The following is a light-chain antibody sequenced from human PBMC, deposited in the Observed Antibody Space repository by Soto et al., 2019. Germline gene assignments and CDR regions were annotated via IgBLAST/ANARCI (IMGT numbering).Light chain of an antibody. J-gene: IGLJ1*01. CDR2: DTS. V-gene: IGLV7-46*01. CDR3: FLSYSGASYV. CDR1: TGAVTGAHY. Sequence: QAVVTQEPSLTVSPGGTVTLTCGSSTGAVTGAHYTYWFQQKPGQAPRTLIYDTSNKHSWTPARFSGSLLGDKAALTLSGAQPEDEAEYYCFLSYSGASYVFGTGTKLTVL.